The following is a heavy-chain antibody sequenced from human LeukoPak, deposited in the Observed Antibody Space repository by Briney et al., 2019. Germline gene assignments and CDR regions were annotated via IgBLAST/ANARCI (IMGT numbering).Heavy chain of an antibody. CDR2: MNPNNGNT. CDR1: GGTFSSYA. J-gene: IGHJ5*02. CDR3: VILYGLGTWSWFDP. Sequence: ASVKVSCKASGGTFSSYAISWVRQAPGQGLEWMGWMNPNNGNTVNAQKFQGRVTITRNTSISTAYMELSSLRSEDTAVYYCVILYGLGTWSWFDPWGQGTLVTVSS. D-gene: IGHD3-10*01. V-gene: IGHV1-8*03.